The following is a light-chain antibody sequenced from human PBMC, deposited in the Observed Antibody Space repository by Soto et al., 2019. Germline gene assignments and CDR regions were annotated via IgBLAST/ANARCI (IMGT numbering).Light chain of an antibody. CDR2: AAS. CDR3: QQFDDSVT. V-gene: IGKV1-9*01. J-gene: IGKJ5*01. CDR1: QGIISY. Sequence: DIQLTQSPSFLSASVGARVTITCRASQGIISYLAWYQQKPGKAPKLLIYAASTLQSGVPSRFSGSGSGTDFTLTISRLEPEDSAVYYCQQFDDSVTFGQGTRLEI.